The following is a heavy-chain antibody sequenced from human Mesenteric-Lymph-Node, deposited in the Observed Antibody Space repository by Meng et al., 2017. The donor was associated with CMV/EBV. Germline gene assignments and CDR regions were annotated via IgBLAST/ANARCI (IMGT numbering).Heavy chain of an antibody. CDR3: ARAQFGGDAFDI. D-gene: IGHD3-10*01. V-gene: IGHV1-8*01. CDR1: GYTFTNYD. CDR2: MNPKRGDT. J-gene: IGHJ3*02. Sequence: ASVKVSCKASGYTFTNYDINWVRQAAGQGLEWVGWMNPKRGDTGYAQKFQGRVTMTRNTSISTAYMELSSLRSEDTAVYYCARAQFGGDAFDIWGQGTMVTVSS.